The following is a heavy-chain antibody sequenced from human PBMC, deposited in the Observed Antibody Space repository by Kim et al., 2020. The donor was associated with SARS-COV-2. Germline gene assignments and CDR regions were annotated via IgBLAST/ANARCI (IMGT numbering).Heavy chain of an antibody. V-gene: IGHV3-74*01. D-gene: IGHD3-22*01. J-gene: IGHJ4*02. CDR3: ARRAVDSSGTYYFDY. Sequence: ADSVQGRFTISRDNAKNTLYLQMSSLRAEDTALYYCARRAVDSSGTYYFDYWGQGTLVTVSS.